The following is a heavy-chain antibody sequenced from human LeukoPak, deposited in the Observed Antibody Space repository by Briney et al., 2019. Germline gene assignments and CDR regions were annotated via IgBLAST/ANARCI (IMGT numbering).Heavy chain of an antibody. D-gene: IGHD4-17*01. CDR2: IDPDGNTK. CDR3: ARDPAYGAFDY. CDR1: GFTFSGSW. J-gene: IGHJ4*02. Sequence: GGSLRPSCAASGFTFSGSWMTWVRQAPGRGLEWVANIDPDGNTKNYLDSVKGRFTISRDNARNSLYLQLNSLRAEDTSVYYCARDPAYGAFDYWGQGILVTVSS. V-gene: IGHV3-7*01.